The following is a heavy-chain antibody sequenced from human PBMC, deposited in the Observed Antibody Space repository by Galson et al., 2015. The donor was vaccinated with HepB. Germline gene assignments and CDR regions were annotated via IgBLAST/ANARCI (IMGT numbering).Heavy chain of an antibody. CDR1: GGSISSYY. Sequence: ETLSLTCTVSGGSISSYYWSWIRQPPGKGLEWIGYIYYSGSTNYNPSLKSRVTISVDTSKNQFSLKLSSVTAADTAVYYCAGTYYDFWSGPSTGFDPWGQGTLVTVSS. D-gene: IGHD3-3*01. J-gene: IGHJ5*02. CDR2: IYYSGST. V-gene: IGHV4-59*01. CDR3: AGTYYDFWSGPSTGFDP.